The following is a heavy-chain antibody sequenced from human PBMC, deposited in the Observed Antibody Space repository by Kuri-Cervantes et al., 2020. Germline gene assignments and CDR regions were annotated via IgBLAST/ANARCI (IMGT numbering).Heavy chain of an antibody. V-gene: IGHV4-34*01. D-gene: IGHD3-10*01. CDR1: GGSFSGYY. Sequence: SETLSLTCAVYGGSFSGYYWSWIRQPPGKGLEWIGEINHSGSTNYNPSLKSRVTISVDTSNNQFSLKLSSVTAADTAVYYCARVNYNSGSVDYWGQGTLVTGSS. CDR3: ARVNYNSGSVDY. J-gene: IGHJ4*02. CDR2: INHSGST.